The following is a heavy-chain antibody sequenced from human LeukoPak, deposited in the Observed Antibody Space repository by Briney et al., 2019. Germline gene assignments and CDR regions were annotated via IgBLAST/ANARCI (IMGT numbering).Heavy chain of an antibody. CDR2: IYYSGGT. CDR1: GGSIGSDY. J-gene: IGHJ4*02. CDR3: AKYGNSGWVIDN. V-gene: IGHV4-59*08. D-gene: IGHD6-19*01. Sequence: SETLSLTCTVSGGSIGSDYWTWIRQPPGKGLEYIGYIYYSGGTNYNPSLKSRVTISVDTSKNQFSLKLSSVTAADTAVYSCAKYGNSGWVIDNWGQGTLVTVSS.